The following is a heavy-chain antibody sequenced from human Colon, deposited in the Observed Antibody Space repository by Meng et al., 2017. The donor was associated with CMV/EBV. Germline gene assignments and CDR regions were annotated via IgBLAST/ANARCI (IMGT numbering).Heavy chain of an antibody. D-gene: IGHD2/OR15-2a*01. V-gene: IGHV3-30*04. Sequence: GESLKISCAASGFTFTNHAMHWVRQAPGKGLEWMAFVAYDGSSQHYADSVKGRVTISRDTSKNMLYLQMNSLRAEDTAVYYCARDQYWFRTGRTFPPDYWGQGTLVTVSS. CDR1: GFTFTNHA. J-gene: IGHJ4*02. CDR2: VAYDGSSQ. CDR3: ARDQYWFRTGRTFPPDY.